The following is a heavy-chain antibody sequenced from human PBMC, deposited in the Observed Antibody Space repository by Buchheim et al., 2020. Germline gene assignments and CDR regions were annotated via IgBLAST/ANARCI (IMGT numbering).Heavy chain of an antibody. V-gene: IGHV3-30*04. CDR1: GFTFSSYA. J-gene: IGHJ6*02. CDR3: ARTWGGYDTQDYYGMDV. D-gene: IGHD5-12*01. CDR2: ISYDGSNK. Sequence: QVQLVESGGGVVQPGRSLRLSCAASGFTFSSYAMHWVRQAPGKGLEWVAVISYDGSNKYYAASVKGRFTISRDNSKNTLYLQMNSLRAEDTAVYYCARTWGGYDTQDYYGMDVWGQGTT.